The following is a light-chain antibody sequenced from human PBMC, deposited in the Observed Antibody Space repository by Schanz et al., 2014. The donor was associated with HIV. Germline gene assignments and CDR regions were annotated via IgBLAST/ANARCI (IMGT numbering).Light chain of an antibody. Sequence: EILLTQSPGTLSLSPGERATLSCRASQTVPTNSLAWYQQKPAQAPRLLIHGASNRATGIPDRFSGSGSGTDFTLIITRLEPEDSAVYYCQQYGSSPSITFGQGTRLEIK. CDR2: GAS. V-gene: IGKV3-20*01. CDR3: QQYGSSPSIT. CDR1: QTVPTNS. J-gene: IGKJ5*01.